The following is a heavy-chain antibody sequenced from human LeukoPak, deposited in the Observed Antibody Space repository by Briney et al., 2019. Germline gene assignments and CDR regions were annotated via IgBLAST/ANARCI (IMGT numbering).Heavy chain of an antibody. Sequence: GGSLTLSCAASTFTFSRYDELWLREAPGGGGEGGAFIRYAGSNKYYVDSVKDRFIIHRQNSKNALYLQMNSLRAEHTAVYDCAKGSVRFTTRWFDSWGQATLASVPS. V-gene: IGHV3-30*02. CDR3: AKGSVRFTTRWFDS. CDR2: IRYAGSNK. CDR1: TFTFSRYD. J-gene: IGHJ5*01. D-gene: IGHD3-3*01.